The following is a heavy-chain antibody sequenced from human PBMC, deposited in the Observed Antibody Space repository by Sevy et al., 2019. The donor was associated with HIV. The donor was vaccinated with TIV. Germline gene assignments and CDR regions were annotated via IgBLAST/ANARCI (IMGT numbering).Heavy chain of an antibody. CDR1: GYTFTGYY. V-gene: IGHV1-2*04. Sequence: ASVKVSCKASGYTFTGYYMHWVRQAPGQGLEWMGWINPNSGGTNYAQKFQGWVTMTRDTSISTAYMELSRLRSDDTAVYYCAGYVLDGPNPGDWDYWGQGTLVTVSS. CDR3: AGYVLDGPNPGDWDY. J-gene: IGHJ4*02. CDR2: INPNSGGT. D-gene: IGHD3-16*01.